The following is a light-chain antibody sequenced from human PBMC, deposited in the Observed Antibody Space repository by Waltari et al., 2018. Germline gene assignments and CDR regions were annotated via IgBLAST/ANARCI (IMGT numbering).Light chain of an antibody. CDR2: EVS. Sequence: DIVMTQTPLSLPVTLGEPASISCRSSQSLLDSEDGNTYLEWYLQKPGQSPQLLIYEVSNRASGVPDRFSGSVSDTDFTLKISRVEAEDVGVYYCMQALEFPFTFGPGTKLDIK. V-gene: IGKV2-40*01. CDR3: MQALEFPFT. CDR1: QSLLDSEDGNTY. J-gene: IGKJ3*01.